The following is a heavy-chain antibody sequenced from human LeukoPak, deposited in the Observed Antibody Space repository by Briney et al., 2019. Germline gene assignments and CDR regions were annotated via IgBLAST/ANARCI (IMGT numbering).Heavy chain of an antibody. Sequence: GGSLRLSCAASGFTFSNYEMNWVRQAPGKGLEWVSYISFSDSTMPHADSVKGRFTISRDNAKKSLYLQMNSLRAEDTAVYYCARGVPVDYWGQGTLVTVSS. V-gene: IGHV3-48*03. CDR3: ARGVPVDY. J-gene: IGHJ4*02. CDR2: ISFSDSTM. D-gene: IGHD1-1*01. CDR1: GFTFSNYE.